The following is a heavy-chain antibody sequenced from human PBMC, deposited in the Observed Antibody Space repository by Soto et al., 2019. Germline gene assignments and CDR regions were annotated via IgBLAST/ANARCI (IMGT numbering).Heavy chain of an antibody. CDR2: ISAYNGNT. CDR1: GYTFTSYG. D-gene: IGHD3-3*01. V-gene: IGHV1-18*01. Sequence: ASVKVSCKASGYTFTSYGISWVRQAPGQGLEWMGWISAYNGNTNYAQKLQGRVTMTTDTSTSTAYMELRSLRSDDTAVYYCASRGSPRFLEWSDYYYGMDVWGQGTTVTVSS. J-gene: IGHJ6*02. CDR3: ASRGSPRFLEWSDYYYGMDV.